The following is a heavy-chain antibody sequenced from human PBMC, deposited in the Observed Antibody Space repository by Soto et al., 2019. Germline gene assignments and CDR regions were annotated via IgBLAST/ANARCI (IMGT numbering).Heavy chain of an antibody. J-gene: IGHJ5*02. CDR3: AGGSSSLDWFDP. CDR1: GGSISSSSYY. V-gene: IGHV4-39*01. D-gene: IGHD6-6*01. CDR2: IYYSGST. Sequence: QLQLQESGPGLVKPSETLSLTCPVSGGSISSSSYYWGWIRQPPGKGLEWIGSIYYSGSTYYNPSLKSRVTISVDTSKNQFSLKLSSVTAADTAVYYCAGGSSSLDWFDPWGQGTLVTVSS.